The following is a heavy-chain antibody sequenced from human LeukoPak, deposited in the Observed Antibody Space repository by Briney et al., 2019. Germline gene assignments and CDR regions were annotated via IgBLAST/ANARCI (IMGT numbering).Heavy chain of an antibody. V-gene: IGHV3-21*01. Sequence: GGSLRLSCAASGFTFSSYSMNWVRQAPGKGLEWVSSISSSSSYIYYADSVKGRFTISRDNAKNSLYLQMNSLRAEDTAVYCCARYCSSSSRGYFDYWGQGTLVTVSS. CDR2: ISSSSSYI. J-gene: IGHJ4*02. D-gene: IGHD6-6*01. CDR3: ARYCSSSSRGYFDY. CDR1: GFTFSSYS.